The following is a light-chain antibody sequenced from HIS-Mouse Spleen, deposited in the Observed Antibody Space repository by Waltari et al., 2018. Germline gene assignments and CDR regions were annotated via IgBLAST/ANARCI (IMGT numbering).Light chain of an antibody. Sequence: SYELTQPPSVSVSPGQTARITCPGDALPNKYAYWYQQKSGQATVLVIYEDSKRPSGIPERFSGSSSGTMATLTISGAQVEDEADYYCYSTDSSGNHRVFGGGTKLTVL. CDR1: ALPNKY. CDR3: YSTDSSGNHRV. CDR2: EDS. J-gene: IGLJ2*01. V-gene: IGLV3-10*01.